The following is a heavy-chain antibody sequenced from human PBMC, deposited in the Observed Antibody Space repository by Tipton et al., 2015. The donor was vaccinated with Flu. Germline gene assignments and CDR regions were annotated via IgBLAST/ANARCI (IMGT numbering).Heavy chain of an antibody. CDR1: GFTLSSYW. CDR2: IKQDGSEK. D-gene: IGHD3-3*01. V-gene: IGHV3-7*01. CDR3: ARVDPDTPYYDFWSGYYTPRYYYYGMDV. J-gene: IGHJ6*02. Sequence: AASGFTLSSYWMSWVRQAPGKGLEWVANIKQDGSEKYYVDSVKGRFTISRDNAKNSLYLQMNSLRAEDTAVYYCARVDPDTPYYDFWSGYYTPRYYYYGMDVWGQGTTVTVSS.